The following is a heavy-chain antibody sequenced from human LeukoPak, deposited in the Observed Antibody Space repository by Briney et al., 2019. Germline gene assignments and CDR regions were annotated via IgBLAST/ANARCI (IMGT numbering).Heavy chain of an antibody. D-gene: IGHD6-13*01. V-gene: IGHV3-30-3*01. Sequence: GGSLRLSCAASGFTLSSYAMHWVRQAPGKGLEWVAVISYDGSNKYYADSVKGRFTISRDNSKNTLYLQMNSLRAEDTAVYYCARDRDSSSSHFDYWGQGTLVTVSS. CDR3: ARDRDSSSSHFDY. J-gene: IGHJ4*02. CDR1: GFTLSSYA. CDR2: ISYDGSNK.